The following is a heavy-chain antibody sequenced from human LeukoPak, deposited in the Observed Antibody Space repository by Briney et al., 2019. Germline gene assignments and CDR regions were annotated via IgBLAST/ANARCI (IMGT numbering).Heavy chain of an antibody. CDR3: ATSGGIVTKLDY. CDR2: IYYSGST. CDR1: GGSISSSSYY. D-gene: IGHD1-26*01. V-gene: IGHV4-39*01. J-gene: IGHJ4*02. Sequence: SETLSLTCTVSGGSISSSSYYWGWLRQPPGKGLEWIGSIYYSGSTYYNPSLKSRVTISVDTSKNQFSLKLSSVTAADTAVYYCATSGGIVTKLDYWGQGTLVTVSS.